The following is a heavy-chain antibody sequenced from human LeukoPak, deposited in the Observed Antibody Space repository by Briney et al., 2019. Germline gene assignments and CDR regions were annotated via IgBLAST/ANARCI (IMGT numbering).Heavy chain of an antibody. CDR3: ARDRDRTLRYCSGGSCYAFDY. D-gene: IGHD2-15*01. V-gene: IGHV3-33*01. J-gene: IGHJ4*02. CDR1: GFTFSSYG. CDR2: IWYDGSNK. Sequence: GGSLRLSCAASGFTFSSYGMHWVRQAPGKGLEWVAVIWYDGSNKDYADSVKGRFTISRDNSKNTLYLQMNSLRAEDTAVYYCARDRDRTLRYCSGGSCYAFDYWGQGTLVTVSS.